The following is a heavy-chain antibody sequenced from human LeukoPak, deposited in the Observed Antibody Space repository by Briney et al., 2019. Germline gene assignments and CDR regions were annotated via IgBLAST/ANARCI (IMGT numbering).Heavy chain of an antibody. CDR2: MNPNRGNT. CDR1: GYTFTSYD. J-gene: IGHJ6*02. D-gene: IGHD3-9*01. Sequence: ASVKVSCKASGYTFTSYDINWVRQATGQGLEWMGWMNPNRGNTGYAQKFQGRVTMTRDTSISTAYMELSSLRSEDTAVYYCARGSHGLRYFDWLPHYYYYGMDVWGQGTTVTVSS. V-gene: IGHV1-8*01. CDR3: ARGSHGLRYFDWLPHYYYYGMDV.